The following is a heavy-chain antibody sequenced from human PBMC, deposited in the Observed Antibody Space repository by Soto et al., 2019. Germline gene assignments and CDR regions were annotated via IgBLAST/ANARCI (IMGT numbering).Heavy chain of an antibody. CDR3: ARDLHYYDSTRGGFDI. CDR1: GYTFTSYY. V-gene: IGHV1-46*01. CDR2: INPSGGST. D-gene: IGHD3-22*01. Sequence: ASVKVSCKASGYTFTSYYMHWVRQAPGQGLEWMGIINPSGGSTSYAQKFQGRVTMIRDTSTSTVYMELSSLRSEDTAVYYCARDLHYYDSTRGGFDIWGQGTMVTVPS. J-gene: IGHJ3*02.